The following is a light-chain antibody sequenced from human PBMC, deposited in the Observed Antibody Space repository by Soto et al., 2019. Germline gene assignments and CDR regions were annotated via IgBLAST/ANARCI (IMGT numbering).Light chain of an antibody. Sequence: QSALTQPASVSGSPGQSITISCTGTSSDVGGYNYVSWYQQHPGKAPKLMIFEVNTRPPGVSSRFSGSKSGNSASLTISGLQAEDEADYFCSSYTTSSAHYVFGTVTKLTVL. CDR2: EVN. V-gene: IGLV2-14*01. CDR1: SSDVGGYNY. CDR3: SSYTTSSAHYV. J-gene: IGLJ1*01.